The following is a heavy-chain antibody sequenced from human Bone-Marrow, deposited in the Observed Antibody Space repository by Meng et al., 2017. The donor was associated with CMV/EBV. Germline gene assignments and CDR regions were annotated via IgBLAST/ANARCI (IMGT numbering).Heavy chain of an antibody. V-gene: IGHV1-46*01. D-gene: IGHD3-3*01. J-gene: IGHJ4*02. CDR3: ARVTIFGVARGRHFDY. Sequence: YTFTSYYMHWCRQAPGQGLEWMGIINPSGGSTSYAQKFQGRVTMTRDTSTSTVYMVLSSLRSEDTAVYYCARVTIFGVARGRHFDYWGQGTLVTVSS. CDR1: YTFTSYY. CDR2: INPSGGST.